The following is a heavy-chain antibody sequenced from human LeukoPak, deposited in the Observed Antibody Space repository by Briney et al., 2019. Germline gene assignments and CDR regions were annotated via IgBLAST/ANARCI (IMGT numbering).Heavy chain of an antibody. CDR2: ISSSSSYI. CDR1: GFTFSSYS. J-gene: IGHJ6*02. V-gene: IGHV3-21*01. Sequence: GGSLRLSCAASGFTFSSYSMNWVRQAPGKGLEWVSSISSSSSYIYYADSVKGRFTISRDNAKNSLYLQMNSLRAEDTAVYYCAKNDPYGGGGALKYFYYYGMDVWGQGTTVTGSS. D-gene: IGHD3-16*01. CDR3: AKNDPYGGGGALKYFYYYGMDV.